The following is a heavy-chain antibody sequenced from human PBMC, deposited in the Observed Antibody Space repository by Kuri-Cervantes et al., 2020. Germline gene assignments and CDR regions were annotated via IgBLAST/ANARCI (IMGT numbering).Heavy chain of an antibody. D-gene: IGHD2-8*02. J-gene: IGHJ5*02. V-gene: IGHV4-38-2*02. Sequence: SETLSLTCAVYGWSFSDYYWSWIRQPPGKGLEWIGSIYQSGSTYDNPSLKSRVTISVDTSKNQFSLKLSSVTAADTAVYYCAREVGYCTGGVCYTRFDPWGQGTLVTVSS. CDR2: IYQSGST. CDR1: GWSFSDYY. CDR3: AREVGYCTGGVCYTRFDP.